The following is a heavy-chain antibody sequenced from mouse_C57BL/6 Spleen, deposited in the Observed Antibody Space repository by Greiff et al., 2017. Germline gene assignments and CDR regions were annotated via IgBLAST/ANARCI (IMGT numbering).Heavy chain of an antibody. V-gene: IGHV1-82*01. CDR3: AREGGLIHYGPEGFAY. Sequence: QVKLQQSGPELVKPGASVKISCKASGYAFSSSWMNWVKQRPGKGLEWIGRIYPGDGDTNYNGQFKGKATLTSDKSSSTAYMQLSSLTSEDSAVYFLAREGGLIHYGPEGFAYWGQGPLVTVSA. CDR2: IYPGDGDT. CDR1: GYAFSSSW. D-gene: IGHD1-1*02. J-gene: IGHJ3*01.